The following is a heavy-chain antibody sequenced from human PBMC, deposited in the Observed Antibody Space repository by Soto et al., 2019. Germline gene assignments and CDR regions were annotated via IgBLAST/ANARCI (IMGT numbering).Heavy chain of an antibody. J-gene: IGHJ6*01. V-gene: IGHV5-10-1*01. CDR1: GYSFTSYW. D-gene: IGHD6-19*01. CDR3: ARRLLCSGCYGCYCRDG. Sequence: PGESLKISCKGSGYSFTSYWISWVRQMPGKGLEWMGRIDPSDSYTNYSPSFQGYVTISADKSISTAYLQWSCLKASDTATYSCARRLLCSGCYGCYCRDGWGKRTTGTSAS. CDR2: IDPSDSYT.